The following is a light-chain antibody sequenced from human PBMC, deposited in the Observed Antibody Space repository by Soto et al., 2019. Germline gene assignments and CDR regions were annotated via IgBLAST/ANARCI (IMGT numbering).Light chain of an antibody. Sequence: QSALTQPASVSGSPGQSITISCTGTSSDVGGYNYVSWYQQHPGKAPKLMIYDVSNRPSGVSNRFSGSKSGNTASLTISGLQAEDEADYYCSSYTSSSTRVFGGGIMLTVL. CDR1: SSDVGGYNY. CDR3: SSYTSSSTRV. CDR2: DVS. J-gene: IGLJ2*01. V-gene: IGLV2-14*01.